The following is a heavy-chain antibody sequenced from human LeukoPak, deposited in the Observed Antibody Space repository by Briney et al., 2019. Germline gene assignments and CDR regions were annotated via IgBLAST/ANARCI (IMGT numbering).Heavy chain of an antibody. CDR2: IYTSGST. J-gene: IGHJ6*03. D-gene: IGHD1-1*01. CDR1: GGSISSGSYY. CDR3: AREELQLERRRDYDYYYMDV. V-gene: IGHV4-61*02. Sequence: PSETLSLTCTVSGGSISSGSYYWSWIRQPAGKGLEWIGRIYTSGSTNYNPSLKSRATISVDKSKNQFSLKLSSVTAADTAVYYCAREELQLERRRDYDYYYMDVWGKGTTVTIS.